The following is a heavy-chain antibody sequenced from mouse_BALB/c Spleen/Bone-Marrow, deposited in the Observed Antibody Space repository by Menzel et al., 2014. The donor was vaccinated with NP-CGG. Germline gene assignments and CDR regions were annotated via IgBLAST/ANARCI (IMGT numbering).Heavy chain of an antibody. J-gene: IGHJ3*01. CDR3: ARQGDYYGSSLFAY. D-gene: IGHD1-1*01. CDR1: EYEFPSHD. CDR2: INSDGGST. Sequence: DVQLVESGGGLVQPGESLKLSCESNEYEFPSHDMSWVRKTPEKKLELVAAINSDGGSTYYPDTMESRFIISRDNSKKALYLQMSSRRSEDTAFYDCARQGDYYGSSLFAYWGQGTLVTVAA. V-gene: IGHV5-2*01.